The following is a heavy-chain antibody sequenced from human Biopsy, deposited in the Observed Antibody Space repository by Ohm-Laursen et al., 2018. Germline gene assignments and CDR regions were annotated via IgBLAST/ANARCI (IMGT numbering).Heavy chain of an antibody. V-gene: IGHV4-59*11. CDR3: ARGSNDFGGLYFPR. J-gene: IGHJ4*02. D-gene: IGHD4-23*01. CDR1: GGSFTGHY. CDR2: ISYTGWT. Sequence: SQTLSLTCTVSGGSFTGHYWSWIRQPPGKGLEWIGHISYTGWTSYNASLKSRVTISVDTSRNHFSLRLSSLTAADTAVYYCARGSNDFGGLYFPRWGQGTLLTVSS.